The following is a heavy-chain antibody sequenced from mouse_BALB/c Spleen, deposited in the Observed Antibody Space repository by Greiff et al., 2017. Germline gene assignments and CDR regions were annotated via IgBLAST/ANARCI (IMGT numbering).Heavy chain of an antibody. CDR3: AGHKSPSVFDV. Sequence: EVQRVESGGGLVQPGGSLKLSCAASGFTFSSYTMSWVRQTPEKRLEWVAYISNGGGSTYYPDTVKGRFTICRDNAKTTLYLQMSSLKSEDTAMYYCAGHKSPSVFDVWGAGSTV. CDR2: ISNGGGST. J-gene: IGHJ1*01. V-gene: IGHV5-12-2*01. CDR1: GFTFSSYT. D-gene: IGHD6-1*01.